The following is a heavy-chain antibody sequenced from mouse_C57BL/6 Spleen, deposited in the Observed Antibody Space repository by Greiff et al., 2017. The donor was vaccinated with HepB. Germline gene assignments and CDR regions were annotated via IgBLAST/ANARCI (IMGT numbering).Heavy chain of an antibody. CDR3: ARNGNYVLYYFDY. CDR2: ISGGGGNT. CDR1: GFTFSSYT. D-gene: IGHD2-1*01. V-gene: IGHV5-9*01. J-gene: IGHJ2*01. Sequence: EVKVVESGGGLVKPGGSLKLSCAASGFTFSSYTMSWVRQTPEKRLEWVATISGGGGNTYYPDSVKGRFTISRDNAKNTLYLQMSSLRSEDTALYYCARNGNYVLYYFDYWGQGTTLTVSS.